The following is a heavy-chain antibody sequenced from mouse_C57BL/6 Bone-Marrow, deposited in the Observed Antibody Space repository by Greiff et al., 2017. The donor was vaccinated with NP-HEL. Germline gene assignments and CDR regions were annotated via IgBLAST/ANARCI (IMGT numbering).Heavy chain of an antibody. V-gene: IGHV3-8*01. CDR3: ARSSYYGSSYGYFDV. CDR1: GYSITSDY. D-gene: IGHD1-1*01. Sequence: EVQLQESGPGLAKPSQTLSLTCSVTGYSITSDYWNWIRKFPGNKLEYMGYISYSGSTSYNPSLNSRISITRDTSKNQYYLQLTSVTTEDTATYYCARSSYYGSSYGYFDVWGTGTTVTVSS. J-gene: IGHJ1*03. CDR2: ISYSGST.